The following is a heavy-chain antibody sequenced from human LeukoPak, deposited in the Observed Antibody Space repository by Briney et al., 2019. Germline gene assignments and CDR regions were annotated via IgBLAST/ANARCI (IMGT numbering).Heavy chain of an antibody. CDR1: GCTFSSYS. D-gene: IGHD3-22*01. CDR2: ISSSSSTI. V-gene: IGHV3-48*02. CDR3: ARGYYYDSSALTPTDY. Sequence: GWSVRLSCAASGCTFSSYSMNWVRQAPGKGLEWVSYISSSSSTIYYADSVKGRFTISRDNAKNSLYLQMNSLRDEDTAVYYCARGYYYDSSALTPTDYWGQGTLVTVSS. J-gene: IGHJ4*02.